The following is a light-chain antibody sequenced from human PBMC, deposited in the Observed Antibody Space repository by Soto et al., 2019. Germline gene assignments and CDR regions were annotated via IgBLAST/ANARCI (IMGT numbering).Light chain of an antibody. V-gene: IGLV1-44*01. Sequence: QSVLTQPPSASGTPGQRVTISCSGSSSNIGGNPVSWYQQLPGTAPKSLIYSDNQRPSGVPDRISGSRSGTSASLAISGLQSEDEAEYYCAAWDDSLRGRVFGGGTKVTVL. J-gene: IGLJ2*01. CDR3: AAWDDSLRGRV. CDR1: SSNIGGNP. CDR2: SDN.